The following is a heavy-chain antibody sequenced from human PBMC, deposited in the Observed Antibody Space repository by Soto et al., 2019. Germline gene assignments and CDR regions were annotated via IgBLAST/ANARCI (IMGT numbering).Heavy chain of an antibody. CDR2: ISPLFGTV. V-gene: IGHV1-69*01. Sequence: VPMVQSGAEVQKPGSSVNVSCKASGGTFNSYAITWVRQAPGQALEWLGGISPLFGTVDYSHTFQGRVTISADESSNAVYMALSSLTSEDTAVYYCAKSRYCAAGSCYLTPGAWGQGTLVSVSS. CDR1: GGTFNSYA. D-gene: IGHD2-8*02. J-gene: IGHJ5*02. CDR3: AKSRYCAAGSCYLTPGA.